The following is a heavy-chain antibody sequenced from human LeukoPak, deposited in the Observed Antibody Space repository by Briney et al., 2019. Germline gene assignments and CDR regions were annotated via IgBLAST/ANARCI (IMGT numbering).Heavy chain of an antibody. CDR3: AKEGRIAAGTGDYFDY. D-gene: IGHD6-13*01. J-gene: IGHJ4*02. Sequence: WGSLRLSCAASGFTFSDYAMSWVRQAPGKGLEGVSGISASGDTTKYADSVKGRFTISRDNAKNTVLLQMNSLRADDTAVYYCAKEGRIAAGTGDYFDYWGQGTLVTVSS. CDR1: GFTFSDYA. CDR2: ISASGDTT. V-gene: IGHV3-23*01.